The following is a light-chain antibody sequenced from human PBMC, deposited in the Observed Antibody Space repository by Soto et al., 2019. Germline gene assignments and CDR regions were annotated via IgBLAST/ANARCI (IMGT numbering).Light chain of an antibody. CDR1: QSVSSN. J-gene: IGKJ1*01. Sequence: EIVMNESRATLSVFPRERATLSCRASQSVSSNLAWYQQKPGQAPRLLIYGASTRATGIPARFSGSGSGTEFTLTISSLKSEDFAVYYCQQYNNWPSWTFAHGSMVDI. CDR2: GAS. V-gene: IGKV3-15*01. CDR3: QQYNNWPSWT.